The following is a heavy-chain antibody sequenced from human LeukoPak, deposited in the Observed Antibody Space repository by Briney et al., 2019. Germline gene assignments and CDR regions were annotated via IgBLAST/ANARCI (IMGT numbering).Heavy chain of an antibody. CDR3: ARLAVVTTLIDY. Sequence: SETLSLTCTVSGGSISGYYWSWIRQPPGKGLEWIGYIYYSGSTNYNPSLRGRVTISVDTSKNQLSLKLSSVTAADTAVYYCARLAVVTTLIDYWGQGTLVTVSS. CDR1: GGSISGYY. D-gene: IGHD4-23*01. J-gene: IGHJ4*02. CDR2: IYYSGST. V-gene: IGHV4-59*01.